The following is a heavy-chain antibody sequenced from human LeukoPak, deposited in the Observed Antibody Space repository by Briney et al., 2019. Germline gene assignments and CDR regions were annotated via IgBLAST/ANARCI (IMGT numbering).Heavy chain of an antibody. J-gene: IGHJ3*02. V-gene: IGHV4-59*12. Sequence: SETLSLTCIVSGGSISSYYWSWIRQPPGKGLEWIGYISHSGSTDYNPSLKSRVTISVDTSKNQFSLKLNSVTAADTAVYYCARVTLVAFDIWGQGTMVTVSS. D-gene: IGHD2-8*02. CDR3: ARVTLVAFDI. CDR2: ISHSGST. CDR1: GGSISSYY.